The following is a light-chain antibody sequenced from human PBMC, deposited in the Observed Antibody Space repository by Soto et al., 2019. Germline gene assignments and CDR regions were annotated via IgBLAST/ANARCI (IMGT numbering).Light chain of an antibody. CDR2: AAS. V-gene: IGKV1-39*01. J-gene: IGKJ1*01. Sequence: DFQMTQSPSSLSASIGDRVTITCRASQSIRTYLNWYQQKPGKAPQLLIYAASRFQSGVPSRFSVGGSGTDFTLTISSLQPEDFATYYFHQSYSTMATFGQGTNVEIK. CDR1: QSIRTY. CDR3: HQSYSTMAT.